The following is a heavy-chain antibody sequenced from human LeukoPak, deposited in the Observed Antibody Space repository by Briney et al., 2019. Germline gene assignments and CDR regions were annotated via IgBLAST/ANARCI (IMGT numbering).Heavy chain of an antibody. J-gene: IGHJ6*02. CDR3: ARRGSSHMDV. V-gene: IGHV5-51*01. CDR1: GYSFTSYW. D-gene: IGHD6-13*01. CDR2: IYPADSDT. Sequence: GESLKISWKGSGYSFTSYWIGLVRQMPGKGLEWMGIIYPADSDTTYSPSFQGQVTISADKSISTAYLQWSSLNASDTAIYYCARRGSSHMDVWGQGTTVTVSS.